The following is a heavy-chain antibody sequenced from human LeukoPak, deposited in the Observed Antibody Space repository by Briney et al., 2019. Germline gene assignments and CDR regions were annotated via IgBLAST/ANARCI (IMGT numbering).Heavy chain of an antibody. D-gene: IGHD6-13*01. J-gene: IGHJ3*02. CDR1: GGSISSYY. CDR3: ARDGKQQLVSDAFDI. Sequence: PSETLSLTCTVSGGSISSYYWSWIRQPAGKGLEWIGRLYTSGSTNYNPSLKSRVTMSVDTSKNQFSLKLSSVTAADTAVYYCARDGKQQLVSDAFDICGQGTMVTVSS. V-gene: IGHV4-4*07. CDR2: LYTSGST.